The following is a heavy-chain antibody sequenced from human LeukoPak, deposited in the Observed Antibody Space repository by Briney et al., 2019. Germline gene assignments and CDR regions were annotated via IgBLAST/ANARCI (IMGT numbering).Heavy chain of an antibody. CDR3: ARRAGAYSHPYDY. CDR2: IYYSGRT. V-gene: IGHV4-39*07. Sequence: TSETLSLTCTVSGGSISSSGYYWGWIRQPPGKGLEWIGNIYYSGRTYYNPSLKSRVTISVDTSKNHFSLKLSSVTAADTAVYYCARRAGAYSHPYDYWGQGTLVTVSS. J-gene: IGHJ4*02. D-gene: IGHD4/OR15-4a*01. CDR1: GGSISSSGYY.